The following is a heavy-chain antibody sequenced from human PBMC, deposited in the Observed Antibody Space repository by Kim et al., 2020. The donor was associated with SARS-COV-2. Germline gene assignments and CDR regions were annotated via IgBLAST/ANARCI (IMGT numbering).Heavy chain of an antibody. J-gene: IGHJ4*02. D-gene: IGHD3-10*01. Sequence: GGSLRLSCAASGFTFNTYTMDWVRQAPGKGLEWVSSITVSSTHIYYADSVKGRFTITSDNASNSLYLQMNSLRVDDTAVYYCARGWFGQVGDYWGQGTRVTVSS. CDR3: ARGWFGQVGDY. CDR1: GFTFNTYT. V-gene: IGHV3-21*01. CDR2: ITVSSTHI.